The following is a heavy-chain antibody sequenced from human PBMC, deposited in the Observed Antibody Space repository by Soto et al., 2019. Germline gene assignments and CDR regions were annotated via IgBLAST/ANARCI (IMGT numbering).Heavy chain of an antibody. CDR3: ARDHQRVEGYCTNGVCYNYYYMDV. D-gene: IGHD2-8*01. CDR2: INPNSGGT. J-gene: IGHJ6*03. CDR1: GYTFTGYY. Sequence: ASVKVSCKASGYTFTGYYMHWVRQAPGQGLEWMGWINPNSGGTNYAQKFQGWVTKTRDTSISTAYMELGRLRSDDTAVYYCARDHQRVEGYCTNGVCYNYYYMDVWGKGTTVTVSS. V-gene: IGHV1-2*04.